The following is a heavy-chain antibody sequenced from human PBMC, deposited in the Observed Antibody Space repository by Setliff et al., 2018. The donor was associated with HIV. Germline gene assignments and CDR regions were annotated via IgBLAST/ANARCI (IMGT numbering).Heavy chain of an antibody. V-gene: IGHV4-59*01. Sequence: SETLSLTCTVSGGSISGYYWSWVRQPPEKRLELIGFIHYSGSSDYNPSLKSRITISVDMSRNQFSLVLSSVTAADTAVYYCARFQAWQLGRRGGYYYYMDVWGRGTTVTVSS. D-gene: IGHD1-1*01. CDR3: ARFQAWQLGRRGGYYYYMDV. J-gene: IGHJ6*03. CDR2: IHYSGSS. CDR1: GGSISGYY.